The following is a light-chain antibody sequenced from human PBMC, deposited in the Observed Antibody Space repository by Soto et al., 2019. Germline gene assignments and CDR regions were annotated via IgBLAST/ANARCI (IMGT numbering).Light chain of an antibody. J-gene: IGLJ2*01. Sequence: QSVLTQPASVSASPGQSITISCTGTSSDIGGYIYVSWYQHHPGKAPRLMIYEVSSRPSGVSNRFSGSKSGNTASLTISGLQAEDEAKYYCSSYSSANTVIFGGGTQLTVL. V-gene: IGLV2-14*01. CDR3: SSYSSANTVI. CDR1: SSDIGGYIY. CDR2: EVS.